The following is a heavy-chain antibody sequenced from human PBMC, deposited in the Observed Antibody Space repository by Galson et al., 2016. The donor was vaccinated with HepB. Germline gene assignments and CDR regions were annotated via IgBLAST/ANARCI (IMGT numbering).Heavy chain of an antibody. CDR2: ISVFNGQT. D-gene: IGHD3-10*01. J-gene: IGHJ6*03. CDR3: ARRSGVWGTRRGYQYHSMAA. V-gene: IGHV1-18*04. CDR1: GYKFTSYG. Sequence: SVKVSCKGSGYKFTSYGISWVRQAPGQGLEWMGWISVFNGQTQYAEKFQGRITMTTTTSKSVVSLDLRSLRTDDTAVYFCARRSGVWGTRRGYQYHSMAAWGKGTTFPASS.